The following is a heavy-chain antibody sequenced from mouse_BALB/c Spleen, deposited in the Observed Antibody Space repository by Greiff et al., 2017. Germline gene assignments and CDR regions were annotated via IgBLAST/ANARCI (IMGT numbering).Heavy chain of an antibody. Sequence: DVQLQESGPGLVKPSQSLSLTCTVTGYSITSDYAWNWIRQFPGNKLEWMGYISYSGSTSYNPSLKSRISITRDTSKNQFFLQLNSVTTEDTATYYCARLVITRYFDVWGAGTTVTVSS. CDR2: ISYSGST. CDR1: GYSITSDYA. J-gene: IGHJ1*01. D-gene: IGHD2-4*01. CDR3: ARLVITRYFDV. V-gene: IGHV3-2*02.